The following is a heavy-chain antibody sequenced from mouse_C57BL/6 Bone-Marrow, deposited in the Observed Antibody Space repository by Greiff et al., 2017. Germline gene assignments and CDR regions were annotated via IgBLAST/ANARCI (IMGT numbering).Heavy chain of an antibody. D-gene: IGHD1-1*01. J-gene: IGHJ2*01. Sequence: QVTLQLSGPGILQSSQTLSLTCSFSGFSLSTSGMGVSWIRQPSGKGLEWLAHIYWDDDKRYNPSLKSPLTISKDTSRNHVFLKLSSVDTADIATCYGARRAFSNFDYWGQGTTLTVSS. CDR3: ARRAFSNFDY. CDR2: IYWDDDK. V-gene: IGHV8-12*01. CDR1: GFSLSTSGMG.